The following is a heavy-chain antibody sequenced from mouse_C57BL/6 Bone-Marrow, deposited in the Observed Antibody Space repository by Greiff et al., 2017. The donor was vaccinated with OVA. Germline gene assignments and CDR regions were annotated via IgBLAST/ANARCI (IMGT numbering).Heavy chain of an antibody. Sequence: VQLQESDAELVKPGASVKISCKVSGYTFTDHTIHWMKQRPEQGLEWIGYIYPRDGSTKYNEKFKGKATLTADKSSSTAYMQLNSLTSEDSAVYFCARCGGNYGGYFDYWGQGTTLTVSS. J-gene: IGHJ2*01. CDR3: ARCGGNYGGYFDY. D-gene: IGHD2-1*01. CDR2: IYPRDGST. V-gene: IGHV1-78*01. CDR1: GYTFTDHT.